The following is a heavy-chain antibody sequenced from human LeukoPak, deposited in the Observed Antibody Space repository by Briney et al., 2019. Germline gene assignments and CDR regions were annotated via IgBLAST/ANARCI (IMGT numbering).Heavy chain of an antibody. J-gene: IGHJ4*02. D-gene: IGHD5-24*01. CDR1: GYSFTSYG. V-gene: IGHV1-18*01. CDR2: ISTYNGNT. CDR3: ARQSPRMATIQI. Sequence: GASVKVSCKASGYSFTSYGISWVRQAPGQGLEWMGWISTYNGNTNYAQKVQGRVTMTTDTSTSTAYMELSRLRSDDTAVYYCARQSPRMATIQIWGQGTLVTVSS.